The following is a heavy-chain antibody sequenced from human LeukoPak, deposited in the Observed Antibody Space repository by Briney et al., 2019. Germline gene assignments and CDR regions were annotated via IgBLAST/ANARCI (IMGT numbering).Heavy chain of an antibody. CDR3: AELGITMIGGV. J-gene: IGHJ6*04. V-gene: IGHV3-48*03. CDR2: ISSSGSTI. CDR1: GFTFNSYN. D-gene: IGHD3-10*02. Sequence: GGSLRLSCAASGFTFNSYNMNWVRQAPGKGLEWVSCISSSGSTIYYADSVKGRFTISRDNAKNSLYLQMNSLRAEDTAVYYCAELGITMIGGVWGKGTTVTISS.